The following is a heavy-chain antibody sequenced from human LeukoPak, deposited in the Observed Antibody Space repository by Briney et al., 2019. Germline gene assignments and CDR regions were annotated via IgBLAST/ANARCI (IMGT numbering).Heavy chain of an antibody. CDR3: AGGRIVAGVRY. V-gene: IGHV3-48*04. CDR1: GFTFSSYG. J-gene: IGHJ4*02. D-gene: IGHD3-22*01. CDR2: ISSSRSII. Sequence: PGGSLRLSCAASGFTFSSYGMNWVRQAPGKGLEWVSYISSSRSIIYYADSVKGRFTISRDNAKNSLYLQMNSLRAEDTAVYYCAGGRIVAGVRYWGQGTLVTVSS.